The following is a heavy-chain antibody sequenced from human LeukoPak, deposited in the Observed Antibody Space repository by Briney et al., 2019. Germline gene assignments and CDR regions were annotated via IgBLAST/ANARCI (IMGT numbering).Heavy chain of an antibody. Sequence: GASVKASCKASGYTFTGYYMHWVRQAPGQGLEWMGRINPNSGGTNYAQKFQGRVTMTRDTSISTAYMELSRLRSDDTAVYYCARDRHHLAHDYWGQGTLVTVSS. V-gene: IGHV1-2*06. CDR2: INPNSGGT. CDR3: ARDRHHLAHDY. J-gene: IGHJ4*02. D-gene: IGHD6-6*01. CDR1: GYTFTGYY.